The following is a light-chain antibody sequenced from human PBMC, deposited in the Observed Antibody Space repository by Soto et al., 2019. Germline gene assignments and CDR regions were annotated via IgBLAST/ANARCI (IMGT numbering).Light chain of an antibody. CDR1: QSVFRS. V-gene: IGKV3-15*01. J-gene: IGKJ1*01. CDR2: GSA. CDR3: QQYHSWPA. Sequence: EIVMTQSPATLSVSPGERATLFCRASQSVFRSLAWYQQRPGQAPRLLIYGSATRATGIPDRFSGSGSGTEFTLTISSLQSEDSAVYYCQQYHSWPAFGQGTKLDMK.